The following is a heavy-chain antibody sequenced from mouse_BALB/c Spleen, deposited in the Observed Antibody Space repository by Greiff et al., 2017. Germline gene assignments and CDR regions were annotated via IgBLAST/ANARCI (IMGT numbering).Heavy chain of an antibody. CDR3: ARDGYYDFYAMDY. CDR2: ISSGGST. Sequence: EVKLMESGGGLVKPGGSLKLSCVASGFTFSSYAMSWVRQTPEKRLEWVASISSGGSTYYPDSVKGRFTISRDNARNILYLQMSSLRSEDTAMYYCARDGYYDFYAMDYWGQGTSVTVSS. J-gene: IGHJ4*01. V-gene: IGHV5-6-5*01. D-gene: IGHD2-3*01. CDR1: GFTFSSYA.